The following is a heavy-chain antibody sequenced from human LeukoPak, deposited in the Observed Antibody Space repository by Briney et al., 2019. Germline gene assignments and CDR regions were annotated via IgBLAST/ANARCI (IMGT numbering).Heavy chain of an antibody. D-gene: IGHD3-10*01. CDR1: GFTFSSYA. V-gene: IGHV3-23*01. Sequence: GGSLRLSCAASGFTFSSYAMSWVRQAPGKGLEWVSAISGSGATTYYADSVKGRFTISRDKSNNTLYLQMNSLRAEDTAVYYCAKDYAYYYGSGVGGFDYWGQGTLVTVSS. CDR3: AKDYAYYYGSGVGGFDY. J-gene: IGHJ4*02. CDR2: ISGSGATT.